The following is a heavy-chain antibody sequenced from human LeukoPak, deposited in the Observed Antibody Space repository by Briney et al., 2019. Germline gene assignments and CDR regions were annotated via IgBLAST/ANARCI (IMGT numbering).Heavy chain of an antibody. V-gene: IGHV3-30*02. CDR3: ARDLMWLVDY. J-gene: IGHJ4*02. D-gene: IGHD6-19*01. CDR1: GFIFSDYD. Sequence: GGSLRLACAASGFIFSDYDMHWARQAPGKWLEWLAYVAKHGRIDYYADPVKGRFTASRDNSRSTAYLQMNSLTPGDSAVYYCARDLMWLVDYWGQGTMVSVSA. CDR2: VAKHGRID.